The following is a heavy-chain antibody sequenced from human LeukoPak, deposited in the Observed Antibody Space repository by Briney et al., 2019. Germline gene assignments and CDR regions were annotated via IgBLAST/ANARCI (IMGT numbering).Heavy chain of an antibody. CDR3: VRGLYGLACDY. V-gene: IGHV3-64D*06. CDR1: GFTFSKYA. D-gene: IGHD3-10*01. J-gene: IGHJ4*02. Sequence: PGDALRLSCSASGFTFSKYAMHWVPQAPGKGLEFVSGINDDWGTTDYAASVKGRFTISRDNSKNTLYLHTNSLRTDDTAQYYCVRGLYGLACDYWGQGTLVTVSS. CDR2: INDDWGTT.